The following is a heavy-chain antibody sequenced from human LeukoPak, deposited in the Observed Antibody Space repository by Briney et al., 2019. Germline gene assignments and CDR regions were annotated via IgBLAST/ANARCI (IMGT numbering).Heavy chain of an antibody. CDR1: GGSISSYY. CDR3: ARMTTVITPKYYFDS. D-gene: IGHD4-23*01. Sequence: SESLSLTCTVSGGSISSYYWIWIRQPPGKGLEWIGFIYYNGNTNYNPSLKSRVTISVDTSKNQFSLKLNSVTAADMAIYYCARMTTVITPKYYFDSWGQGTLVTVSS. V-gene: IGHV4-59*01. J-gene: IGHJ4*02. CDR2: IYYNGNT.